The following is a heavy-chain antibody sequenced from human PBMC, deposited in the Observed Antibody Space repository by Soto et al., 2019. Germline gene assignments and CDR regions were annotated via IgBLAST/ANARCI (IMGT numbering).Heavy chain of an antibody. CDR1: GGTISGFY. CDR3: ARGQRFADWFDP. D-gene: IGHD3-3*01. CDR2: IYSSGNT. V-gene: IGHV4-4*07. Sequence: QVHLQESRPGLVKPSETLSLTCSVSGGTISGFYWTWIRQPAGKGREWIGRIYSSGNTKYNPSLQSGVTMSLDTSNDQVSLRLTSFTAADTAVYYCARGQRFADWFDPWGQGTLVNVSS. J-gene: IGHJ5*02.